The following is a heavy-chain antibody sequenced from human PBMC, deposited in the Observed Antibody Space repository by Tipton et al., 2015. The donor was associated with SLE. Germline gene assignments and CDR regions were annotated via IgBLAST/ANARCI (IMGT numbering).Heavy chain of an antibody. D-gene: IGHD3-22*01. CDR1: DGSISSSSYF. CDR3: ARGGYYYDSSGRYFDL. Sequence: LSLTCTVSDGSISSSSYFWGWIRQPPGKGLEWIGSIHYSGSTYYNPSLKSRVTISADTPKNQVSLKLGSVTAADTAVYYCARGGYYYDSSGRYFDLWGRGTLVTVSS. CDR2: IHYSGST. V-gene: IGHV4-39*01. J-gene: IGHJ2*01.